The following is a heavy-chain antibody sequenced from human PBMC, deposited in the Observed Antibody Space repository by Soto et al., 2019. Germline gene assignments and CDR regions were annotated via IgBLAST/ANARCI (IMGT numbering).Heavy chain of an antibody. J-gene: IGHJ4*02. Sequence: TLSLTCTVSGGSISSGGYYWSWIRQHPGKGLEWIGYIYYSGSTYYNPSLKSRVTISVDTSKNQFSLKLSSVTAADTAVYFCARDPLGYSSSHFFDQWGQGTLVTFSS. V-gene: IGHV4-31*03. CDR1: GGSISSGGYY. CDR3: ARDPLGYSSSHFFDQ. D-gene: IGHD6-6*01. CDR2: IYYSGST.